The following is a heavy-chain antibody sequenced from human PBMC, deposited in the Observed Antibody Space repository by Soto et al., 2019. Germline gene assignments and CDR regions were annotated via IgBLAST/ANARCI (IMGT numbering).Heavy chain of an antibody. CDR3: ATVCCATTSCYAPFDY. V-gene: IGHV3-15*01. Sequence: PGGSLRLSCAASGFTFSNAWMSWVRQAPGKGLEWIGRIKTNSDGGTVDYASPVKGRFTISRDDSKSMLYLDLNSLKTEDTGVYFCATVCCATTSCYAPFDYWGKGTLVTVSS. CDR2: IKTNSDGGTV. CDR1: GFTFSNAW. D-gene: IGHD2-2*01. J-gene: IGHJ4*02.